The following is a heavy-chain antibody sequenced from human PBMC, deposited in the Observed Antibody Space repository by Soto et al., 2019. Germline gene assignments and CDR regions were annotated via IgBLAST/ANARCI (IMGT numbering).Heavy chain of an antibody. CDR2: IYHSGST. CDR3: ARADYSDSSGYFQWFDP. V-gene: IGHV4-59*01. CDR1: GGSISSYY. Sequence: PSETLSLTCTVSGGSISSYYWSWIRQPPGKGLEWIGEIYHSGSTNYNPSLKSRVTISVDTSQNQFSLKLSSVTAADTAVYYCARADYSDSSGYFQWFDPWGQGTLVTVSS. J-gene: IGHJ5*02. D-gene: IGHD3-22*01.